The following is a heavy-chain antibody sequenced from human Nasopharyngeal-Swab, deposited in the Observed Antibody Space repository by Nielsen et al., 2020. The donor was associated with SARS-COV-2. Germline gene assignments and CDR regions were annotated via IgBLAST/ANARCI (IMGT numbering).Heavy chain of an antibody. D-gene: IGHD3-9*01. V-gene: IGHV4-34*01. CDR2: IHHSGST. J-gene: IGHJ4*02. CDR3: ARAGVDISTGSSGGCFDY. Sequence: SETLSLTCAVYGGSFSGFYWTWIRQPPGKGLEWIDEIHHSGSTNYNPSLKSRVTISLDTSKNQFSLKLTSVTAADTAVYYCARAGVDISTGSSGGCFDYWGQGTLVTVSS. CDR1: GGSFSGFY.